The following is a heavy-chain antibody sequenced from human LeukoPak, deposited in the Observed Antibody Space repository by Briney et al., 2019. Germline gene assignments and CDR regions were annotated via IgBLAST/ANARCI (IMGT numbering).Heavy chain of an antibody. V-gene: IGHV2-5*02. CDR3: AHRPSYYTASGGTFDY. CDR1: GFSLSTSGLG. Sequence: SGPTLVNPTQTLTLTCTFSGFSLSTSGLGVGWIRQPPGKAREWLALIFWDDDKRYSPSLKSRLTITKDTSKNQVVLTMTNMDPVDTATYFCAHRPSYYTASGGTFDYWGQGALVTVSS. D-gene: IGHD2-15*01. CDR2: IFWDDDK. J-gene: IGHJ4*02.